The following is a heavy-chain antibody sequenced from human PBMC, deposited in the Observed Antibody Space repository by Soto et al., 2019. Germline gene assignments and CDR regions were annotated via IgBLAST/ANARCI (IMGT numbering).Heavy chain of an antibody. J-gene: IGHJ4*02. CDR1: GGSISSGGYY. CDR3: ARDTYGDYYFDY. V-gene: IGHV4-31*03. CDR2: IYYSGST. D-gene: IGHD4-17*01. Sequence: SETLSLTCTVSGGSISSGGYYWMWIRQHPGKGLEWIGYIYYSGSTYYNPSLKSRVTISVDTSKNQFSLKLSSVTAADTAVYYCARDTYGDYYFDYWGQGTLVTVSS.